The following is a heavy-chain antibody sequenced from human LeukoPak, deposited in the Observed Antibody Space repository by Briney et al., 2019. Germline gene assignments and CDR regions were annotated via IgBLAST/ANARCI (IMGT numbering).Heavy chain of an antibody. CDR2: INPNSGGT. V-gene: IGHV1-2*04. Sequence: ASVKVSCKASGYTFTGYYLHWVRQAPGQGLEWMGWINPNSGGTNYAQNFQGWVTMTRDTSISTAYMELSSLRSEDTAVYYCAIRKGCGGDCYINPPAFDYWGQGTLVTVSS. CDR3: AIRKGCGGDCYINPPAFDY. D-gene: IGHD2-21*02. CDR1: GYTFTGYY. J-gene: IGHJ4*02.